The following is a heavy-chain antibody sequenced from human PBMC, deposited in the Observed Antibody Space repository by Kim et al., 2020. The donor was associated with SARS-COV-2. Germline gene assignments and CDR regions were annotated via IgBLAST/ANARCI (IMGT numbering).Heavy chain of an antibody. J-gene: IGHJ6*02. CDR3: AKAGWDYDILTGYSSLSYYYGMDV. Sequence: GGSLRLSCAASGFTFSSYGMHWVRQAPGKGLEWVAVISYDGSNKYYADSVKGRFTISRDNSKNTLYLQMNSLRAEDTAVYYCAKAGWDYDILTGYSSLSYYYGMDVWGQGTTVTVSS. V-gene: IGHV3-30*18. CDR1: GFTFSSYG. D-gene: IGHD3-9*01. CDR2: ISYDGSNK.